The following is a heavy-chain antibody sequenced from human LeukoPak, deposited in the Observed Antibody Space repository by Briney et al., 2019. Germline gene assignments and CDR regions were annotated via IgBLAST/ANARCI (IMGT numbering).Heavy chain of an antibody. CDR2: IYYTGDT. CDR1: GGSVKGGSCY. Sequence: SQTLSLTCTVSGGSVKGGSCYWSWLRQHPGRGLEWIGHIYYTGDTYYNPSLKSQLTISLDTSRNQFSLKLTSVTAADTAMYYCARILWNDIIAYGFDFWGQGTMVTVSS. J-gene: IGHJ3*01. D-gene: IGHD1-1*01. V-gene: IGHV4-31*01. CDR3: ARILWNDIIAYGFDF.